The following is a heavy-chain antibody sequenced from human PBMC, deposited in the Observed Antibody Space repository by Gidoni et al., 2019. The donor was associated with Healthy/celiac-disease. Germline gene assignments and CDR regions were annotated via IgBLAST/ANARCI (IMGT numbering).Heavy chain of an antibody. D-gene: IGHD3-9*01. J-gene: IGHJ6*02. CDR1: GFSLSNARMG. CDR3: ARDLGRYGPGGMDV. CDR2: IFSKAEK. Sequence: QDTLKEPGPVLVKPTETLTPTCTVSGFSLSNARMGVSWIRQPPGKALEWLAHIFSKAEKSYSTSLKSRLTISKDTSKSQVVLTMTNMDPVDTATYYGARDLGRYGPGGMDVWGQGTTVTVSS. V-gene: IGHV2-26*01.